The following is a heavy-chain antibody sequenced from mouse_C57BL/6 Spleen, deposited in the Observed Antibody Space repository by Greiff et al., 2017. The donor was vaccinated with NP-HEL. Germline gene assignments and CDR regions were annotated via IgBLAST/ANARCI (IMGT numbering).Heavy chain of an antibody. Sequence: QVQLQQPGTELVKPGASVKLSCKASGYTFTSYWMHWVKQRPGQGLEWIGNINPSNGGTNYNEKFKSKAKLTVDKSSSTAYMQLSSLTSEDSAVYYCARWEAFYGSTYYFDYWGQGTTLTVSS. D-gene: IGHD1-1*01. CDR3: ARWEAFYGSTYYFDY. CDR1: GYTFTSYW. CDR2: INPSNGGT. J-gene: IGHJ2*01. V-gene: IGHV1-53*01.